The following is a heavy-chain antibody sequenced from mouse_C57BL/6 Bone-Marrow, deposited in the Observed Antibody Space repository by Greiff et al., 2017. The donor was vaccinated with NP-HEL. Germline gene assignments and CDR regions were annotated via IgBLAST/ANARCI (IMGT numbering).Heavy chain of an antibody. D-gene: IGHD2-3*01. CDR2: INPGSGGT. V-gene: IGHV1-54*01. J-gene: IGHJ4*01. CDR1: GYAFTNYL. Sequence: VQLQQSGAELVRPGTSVKVSCKASGYAFTNYLIEWVKQRPGQGLEWIGVINPGSGGTNYNEKFKGKATLTADKSSSTAYMQLSSLTSEDSAVYFCARCRWLLPYYYAMDYWGQGTSATVSS. CDR3: ARCRWLLPYYYAMDY.